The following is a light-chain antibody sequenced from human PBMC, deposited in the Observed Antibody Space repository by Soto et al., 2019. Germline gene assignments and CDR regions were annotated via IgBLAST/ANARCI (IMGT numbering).Light chain of an antibody. CDR2: GAS. CDR1: QSISDT. Sequence: EIVMTQSPATLSVSPGGRATLSCRASQSISDTLAWYQQKPGQAPRLLIYGASTRATGFPARFSGSGSGTDFTLTISSLQSEDFATYYCQQLNTYPITFGQGTRLEIK. CDR3: QQLNTYPIT. V-gene: IGKV3-15*01. J-gene: IGKJ5*01.